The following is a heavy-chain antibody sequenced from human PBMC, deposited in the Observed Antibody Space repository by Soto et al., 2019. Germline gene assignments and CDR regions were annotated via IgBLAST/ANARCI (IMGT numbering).Heavy chain of an antibody. J-gene: IGHJ5*02. CDR2: IWFDGSKK. CDR3: ARAHTMMILDRFDP. D-gene: IGHD3-22*01. V-gene: IGHV3-33*01. CDR1: GFKFRNYA. Sequence: GGSLRLSCAASGFKFRNYAIHWVRQAPGKWLEWLAVIWFDGSKKYYADSVKGRFTISRDNSKNTVYLDMNSLTADDSGVFYCARAHTMMILDRFDPWGHGXLVTVYS.